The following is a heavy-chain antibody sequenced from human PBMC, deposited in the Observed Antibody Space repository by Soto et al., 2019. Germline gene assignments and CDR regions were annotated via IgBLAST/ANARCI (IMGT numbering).Heavy chain of an antibody. CDR3: AREGPVLRYFDWLPYPDY. V-gene: IGHV3-11*01. D-gene: IGHD3-9*01. Sequence: PGGSLRLSCAASGFTFSDYYMSWIRQAPGKGLEWVSYISSSGSTIYYADSVKGRFTISRDNAKDSLYLQMNSLRAEDTAVYYCAREGPVLRYFDWLPYPDYWGQGTLVTVSS. J-gene: IGHJ4*02. CDR1: GFTFSDYY. CDR2: ISSSGSTI.